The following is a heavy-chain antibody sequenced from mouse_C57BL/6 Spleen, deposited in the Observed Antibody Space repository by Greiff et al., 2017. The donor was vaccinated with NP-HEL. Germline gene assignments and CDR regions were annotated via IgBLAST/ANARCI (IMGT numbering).Heavy chain of an antibody. V-gene: IGHV1-69*01. J-gene: IGHJ1*03. D-gene: IGHD2-4*01. Sequence: QVQLQQPGAELVMPGASVKLSCKASGYTFTSYWMHWVKQRPGQGLEWIGEIDPSDSYTNYNQKFKGKSTLTVDKSSSTAYMQLSSLTSEDSAVYYCARGYDYDENWYFDVWGTGTTVTVSS. CDR1: GYTFTSYW. CDR2: IDPSDSYT. CDR3: ARGYDYDENWYFDV.